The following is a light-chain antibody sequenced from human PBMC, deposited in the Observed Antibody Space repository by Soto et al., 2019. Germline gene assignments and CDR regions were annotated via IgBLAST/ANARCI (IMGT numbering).Light chain of an antibody. CDR1: QDIGSW. J-gene: IGKJ3*01. Sequence: DIQMTQSPSSVSASVGDRVTITCRASQDIGSWLAWYQQKPGKAPKLLISATSNLQSGVPSRFSGSGSGTDFTLTISGLQPEDFAIYYCQLDNKFPFTFGPGTKVDIK. CDR3: QLDNKFPFT. CDR2: ATS. V-gene: IGKV1-12*01.